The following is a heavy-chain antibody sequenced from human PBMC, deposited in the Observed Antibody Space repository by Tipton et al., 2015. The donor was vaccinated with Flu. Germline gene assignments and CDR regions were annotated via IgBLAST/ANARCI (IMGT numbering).Heavy chain of an antibody. CDR1: GFAFNRYT. V-gene: IGHV3-23*01. CDR3: AKVIPELVAGLDY. J-gene: IGHJ4*02. Sequence: GSLRLSCAASGFAFNRYTMIWVRQAPGRGLEWVSAVSSHGGDTFYSDSVRGRFTISRDNSKNTLFLQMNSLRAEDTALYYCAKVIPELVAGLDYWGQGTLVTVSS. D-gene: IGHD6-19*01. CDR2: VSSHGGDT.